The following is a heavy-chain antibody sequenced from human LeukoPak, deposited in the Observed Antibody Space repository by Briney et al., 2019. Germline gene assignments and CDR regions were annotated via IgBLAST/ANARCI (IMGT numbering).Heavy chain of an antibody. CDR1: GFTFSSYA. V-gene: IGHV3-23*01. Sequence: GGSLRLSCAASGFTFSSYAMSWVRQAPGKGLEWVSAISGSGGSTYYADTVKGRFTISRDNSKNTLYLQMNSLRAEDTAVYYCAKEPPSYYDSSRYFDYWGQGTLVTVSS. D-gene: IGHD3-22*01. CDR3: AKEPPSYYDSSRYFDY. J-gene: IGHJ4*02. CDR2: ISGSGGST.